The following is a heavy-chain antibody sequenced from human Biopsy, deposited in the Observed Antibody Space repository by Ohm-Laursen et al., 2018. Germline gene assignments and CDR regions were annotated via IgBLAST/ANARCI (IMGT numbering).Heavy chain of an antibody. J-gene: IGHJ4*02. CDR3: GNEVHGRDY. V-gene: IGHV4-34*08. D-gene: IGHD2-15*01. CDR1: GKTFSDYQ. CDR2: INQAGTT. Sequence: TLSLTCPVFGKTFSDYQWSWIRQPPGKGLEWIGQINQAGTTNYNPSLKSRFSISADASKYEFSLRLTSVTAADTAVYLCGNEVHGRDYWGLGAQVTVSS.